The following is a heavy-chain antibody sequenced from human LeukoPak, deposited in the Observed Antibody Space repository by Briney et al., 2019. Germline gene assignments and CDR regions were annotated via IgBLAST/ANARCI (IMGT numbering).Heavy chain of an antibody. V-gene: IGHV1-69*05. J-gene: IGHJ6*03. Sequence: GASVKVSCKASGGTFSGYAISWVRQAPGQGIEWMVGLIPLFGTTNCTRRFQGRITISTDESTTTAYMELSGLTFEDTAVYYCAGGDPFNYSMDVWGRGTTVSV. D-gene: IGHD4-17*01. CDR3: AGGDPFNYSMDV. CDR1: GGTFSGYA. CDR2: LIPLFGTT.